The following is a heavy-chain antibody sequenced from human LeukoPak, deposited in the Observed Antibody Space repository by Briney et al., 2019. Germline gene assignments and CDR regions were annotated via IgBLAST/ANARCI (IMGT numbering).Heavy chain of an antibody. J-gene: IGHJ3*02. V-gene: IGHV4-4*02. CDR1: GGSISSSNW. CDR2: IYHSGII. Sequence: SETLSLTCTVSGGSISSSNWWSWVHQPPGKGLEWIGEIYHSGIINYNPSLRSRVTISVDKSKNQFSLNLSSVTAADTAVYFCARKDWNDVRAFDIWGQGTMVTVSS. D-gene: IGHD1-1*01. CDR3: ARKDWNDVRAFDI.